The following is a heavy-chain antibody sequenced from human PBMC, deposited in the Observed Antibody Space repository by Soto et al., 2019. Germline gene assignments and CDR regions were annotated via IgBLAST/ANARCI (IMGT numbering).Heavy chain of an antibody. V-gene: IGHV3-23*01. CDR3: AKPMVRGVIIKGWFDP. CDR2: ISGSGGST. D-gene: IGHD3-10*01. CDR1: GFTFSSYA. J-gene: IGHJ5*02. Sequence: EVQLLESGGGLVQPGGSLRLSCAASGFTFSSYAMSWVRQAPGKGLEWVSAISGSGGSTYYADSVKGRFTISRDNSKNTLYLQMNSVRAEDTAVYYCAKPMVRGVIIKGWFDPWGQGTLVTVSS.